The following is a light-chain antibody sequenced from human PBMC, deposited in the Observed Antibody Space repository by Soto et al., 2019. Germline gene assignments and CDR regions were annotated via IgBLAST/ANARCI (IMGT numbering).Light chain of an antibody. J-gene: IGKJ1*01. CDR2: DAS. Sequence: DIQMIQSPSSLSASVGDRVTITCQASQEISNYLNWYQQKPGKAPKLLIYDASNLERGVPSRFSGRGSGTDFTFTISSLQPGDFATYYCQQYDHLPRTFGRGTKVEIK. CDR3: QQYDHLPRT. V-gene: IGKV1-33*01. CDR1: QEISNY.